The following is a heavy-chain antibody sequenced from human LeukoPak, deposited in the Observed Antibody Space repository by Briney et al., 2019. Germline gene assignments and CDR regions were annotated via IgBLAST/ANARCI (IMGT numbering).Heavy chain of an antibody. Sequence: GESLKISCEGSGYNFNTFWIGWVRQKPGEGLEWVGIIYPGDSDTKYSPAVQGQVTISADKSISTAYLQWSSLKASDTAMYYCARQGDYGDYAWFDPWGQGTLVTVSS. CDR3: ARQGDYGDYAWFDP. V-gene: IGHV5-51*01. J-gene: IGHJ5*02. D-gene: IGHD4-17*01. CDR1: GYNFNTFW. CDR2: IYPGDSDT.